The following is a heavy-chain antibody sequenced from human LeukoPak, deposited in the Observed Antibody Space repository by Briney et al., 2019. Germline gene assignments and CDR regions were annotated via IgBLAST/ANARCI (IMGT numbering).Heavy chain of an antibody. V-gene: IGHV3-48*01. CDR1: GFTFSTFS. J-gene: IGHJ4*02. D-gene: IGHD5-18*01. Sequence: GGSLRLSCAASGFTFSTFSMKWIRQAPGKGLEWVSYISSSSSTIYYADSVKGRFTISRDNAKNSLYLQMNSLRAEDTAVYYCASLSVDTALESDYWGQGTLVTVSS. CDR3: ASLSVDTALESDY. CDR2: ISSSSSTI.